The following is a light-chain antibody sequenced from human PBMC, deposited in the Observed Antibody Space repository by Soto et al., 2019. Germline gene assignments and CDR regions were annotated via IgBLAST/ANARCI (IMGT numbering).Light chain of an antibody. CDR3: AAWDDSLSGQV. V-gene: IGLV1-47*02. J-gene: IGLJ1*01. CDR1: SSNIGSNY. CDR2: SND. Sequence: QLVLTQPPSASGTPGQRVTISCSGSSSNIGSNYVYWYQQLPGTAPKLLIYSNDQRPSGVPDRFSGSKSGTSASLAISGLRSGDEADYYCAAWDDSLSGQVFGSGTKLTVL.